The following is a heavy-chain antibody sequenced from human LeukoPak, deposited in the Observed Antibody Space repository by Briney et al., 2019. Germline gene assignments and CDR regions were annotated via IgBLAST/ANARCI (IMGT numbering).Heavy chain of an antibody. V-gene: IGHV4-39*01. CDR3: AGSGWLFDY. D-gene: IGHD6-19*01. CDR1: GGSISSSSYY. CDR2: IYYSGST. J-gene: IGHJ4*02. Sequence: SETLSLTCTVSGGSISSSSYYWGWIRQPPGKGPEWIGSIYYSGSTYYNPSLKSRVTISVDTSKNQFSLKLSSVTAADTAVYYCAGSGWLFDYWGQGTLVTVSS.